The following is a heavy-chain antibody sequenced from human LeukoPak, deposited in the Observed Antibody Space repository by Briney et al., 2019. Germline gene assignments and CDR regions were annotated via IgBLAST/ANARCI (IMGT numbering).Heavy chain of an antibody. D-gene: IGHD3-10*01. J-gene: IGHJ6*02. CDR1: GYIFSNYW. V-gene: IGHV5-51*01. CDR2: IYPGDSDT. CDR3: ATAMLRAYGLDV. Sequence: GESLKISCKGSGYIFSNYWIAWVRQIPGKGLEWMGIIYPGDSDTRYSPSLQGQVTISADTSISTAYLQWSSLKASDTAIYYCATAMLRAYGLDVWGQGTPVTVSS.